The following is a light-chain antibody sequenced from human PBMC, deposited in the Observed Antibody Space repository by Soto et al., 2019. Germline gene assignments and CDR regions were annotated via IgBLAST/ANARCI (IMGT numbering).Light chain of an antibody. V-gene: IGKV3-11*01. CDR3: QQRSNWPPLT. J-gene: IGKJ5*01. Sequence: EIVMTPSPATLSVSPGERATLYCRASQSVGSYLAWYQQKPGQAPRLLIYDASNRATGIPARFSGSGSGTDFTLTISSLEPEDFAVYYCQQRSNWPPLTFGQGTRLEIK. CDR2: DAS. CDR1: QSVGSY.